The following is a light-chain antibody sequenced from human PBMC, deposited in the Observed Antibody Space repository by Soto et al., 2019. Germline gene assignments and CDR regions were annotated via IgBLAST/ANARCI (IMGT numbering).Light chain of an antibody. J-gene: IGKJ1*01. Sequence: DIQMTQSPTSLPASVGDRVTITCRASQSISSYLNWYQQKPRKAPKLLIYDATNLQSGVPSRFSGSGSGTDFTLTISSLQPEDFATYYCQQSYSTLRTFGQGTKVEIK. V-gene: IGKV1-39*01. CDR3: QQSYSTLRT. CDR2: DAT. CDR1: QSISSY.